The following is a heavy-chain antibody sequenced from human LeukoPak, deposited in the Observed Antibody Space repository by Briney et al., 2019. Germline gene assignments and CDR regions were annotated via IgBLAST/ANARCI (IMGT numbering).Heavy chain of an antibody. CDR3: ARNSGWFRFDY. D-gene: IGHD6-19*01. V-gene: IGHV3-7*03. Sequence: GGSLRLSCAASGFTFSSYWMSWVRQAPGKGLEWVANIKEDGSDKYYEDSVKGRFTISRDSAKNSLYLQMNSLRAEDTAVYYCARNSGWFRFDYWGQGTLVTVSS. J-gene: IGHJ4*02. CDR1: GFTFSSYW. CDR2: IKEDGSDK.